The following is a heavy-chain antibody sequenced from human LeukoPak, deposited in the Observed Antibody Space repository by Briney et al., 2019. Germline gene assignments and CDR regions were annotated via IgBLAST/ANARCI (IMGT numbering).Heavy chain of an antibody. V-gene: IGHV5-51*01. Sequence: GESLKISCKGSGYSLTTYWIGWVRQMPGKGPEWMGIIYPGDSDTRYSPSFQGQVTISADKSISTAYLQWSSLKASDTAMYYCARTYCGGDCYYSYFDYWGQGTLVTVSS. D-gene: IGHD2-21*02. CDR2: IYPGDSDT. CDR1: GYSLTTYW. CDR3: ARTYCGGDCYYSYFDY. J-gene: IGHJ4*02.